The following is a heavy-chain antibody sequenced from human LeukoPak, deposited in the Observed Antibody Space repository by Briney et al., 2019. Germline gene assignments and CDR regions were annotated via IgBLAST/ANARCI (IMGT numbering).Heavy chain of an antibody. Sequence: PGGSLRLSCAASGFTFSSYAMSWVRQAPGKGLEWVSVIYSGGSTYYADSVKGRFTISRDNSKNTLYLQMNSLRAEDTAVYYCASQVYGSGPFDPWGQGTLVTVSS. CDR3: ASQVYGSGPFDP. V-gene: IGHV3-66*04. CDR1: GFTFSSYA. CDR2: IYSGGST. J-gene: IGHJ5*02. D-gene: IGHD3-10*01.